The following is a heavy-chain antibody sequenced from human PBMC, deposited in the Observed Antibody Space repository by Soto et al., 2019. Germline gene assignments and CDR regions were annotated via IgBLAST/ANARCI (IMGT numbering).Heavy chain of an antibody. D-gene: IGHD2-15*01. V-gene: IGHV3-53*01. Sequence: GGSLRLSCAASGFTVSSNYMSWVRQAPGKGLEWVSVIYSGGSTYYADSVKGRFTISRDNSKNTLYLQMNSLRAEDTAVYYCARAEGDRYCSGGSCYSERLIGMDVWGQGTTVTVSS. J-gene: IGHJ6*02. CDR3: ARAEGDRYCSGGSCYSERLIGMDV. CDR2: IYSGGST. CDR1: GFTVSSNY.